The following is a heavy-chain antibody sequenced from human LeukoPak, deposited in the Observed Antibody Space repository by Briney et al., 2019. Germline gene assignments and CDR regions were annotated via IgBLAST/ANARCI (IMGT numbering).Heavy chain of an antibody. CDR2: IYYSGST. CDR3: ARLDYYDENPGAFDI. CDR1: GGSISSYY. D-gene: IGHD3-22*01. J-gene: IGHJ3*02. V-gene: IGHV4-59*08. Sequence: SETLSLTCTVSGGSISSYYWSWIRQPPGKGLEWIGYIYYSGSTNYNPCLKSRVTISVDTSKNQFSLKLSSVTAADTAVYYCARLDYYDENPGAFDIWGQGTMVTVSS.